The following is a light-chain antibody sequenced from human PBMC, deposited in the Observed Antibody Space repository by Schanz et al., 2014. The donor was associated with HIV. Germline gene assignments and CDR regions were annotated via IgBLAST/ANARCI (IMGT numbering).Light chain of an antibody. CDR1: RSDIGGRS. CDR3: SSYASTDTVL. CDR2: NND. V-gene: IGLV1-44*01. Sequence: QSVLTQPPSASAAPGQRVTISCSGIRSDIGGRSVDWYRQRPGAAPKLVIHNNDQRPSGVPDRISGSKSGTSASLTITGLQSDDEADYYCSSYASTDTVLFGGGTKVTVL. J-gene: IGLJ2*01.